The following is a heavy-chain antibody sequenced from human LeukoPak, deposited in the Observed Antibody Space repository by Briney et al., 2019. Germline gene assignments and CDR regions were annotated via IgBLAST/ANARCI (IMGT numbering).Heavy chain of an antibody. J-gene: IGHJ4*02. Sequence: GGSLRLSCAASGFTFSSYGMRWVRQAPGKGLEWVAVISYDGSNKYYADSVKGRFTISRDNSKNTLYLQMNSLRAEDTAVYYCAKVAGSYYRSNWYYFDYWGQGTLVTVSS. CDR2: ISYDGSNK. CDR1: GFTFSSYG. V-gene: IGHV3-30*18. D-gene: IGHD1-26*01. CDR3: AKVAGSYYRSNWYYFDY.